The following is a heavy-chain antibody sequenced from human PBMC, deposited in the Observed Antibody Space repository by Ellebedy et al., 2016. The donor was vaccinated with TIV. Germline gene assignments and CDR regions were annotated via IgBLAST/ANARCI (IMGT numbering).Heavy chain of an antibody. Sequence: GESLKISCAASGFPIRGSFMTWIRPAPGKGLEWVSVIYSGGSTEFADSVKGRFTISRDTSKNTLYLQMSGLRVEDTAMYNCARDSAYSSDTSDSEEGVFDIWGQGTMVTVSS. CDR1: GFPIRGSF. CDR2: IYSGGST. J-gene: IGHJ3*02. D-gene: IGHD3-22*01. CDR3: ARDSAYSSDTSDSEEGVFDI. V-gene: IGHV3-53*01.